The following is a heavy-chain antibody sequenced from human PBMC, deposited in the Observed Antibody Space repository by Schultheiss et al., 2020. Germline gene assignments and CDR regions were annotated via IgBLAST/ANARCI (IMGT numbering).Heavy chain of an antibody. J-gene: IGHJ6*02. Sequence: SETLSLTFTVSGGSISSSIYYWGWIRQPPGKGLEWIGSIYYSGSTYYNPSLKSRVTISVDKSKNQFSLKLSSVTAADTAVYYCARDLGEAAAGTFLYYYGMDVWGQGTTVTVSS. CDR2: IYYSGST. CDR1: GGSISSSIYY. CDR3: ARDLGEAAAGTFLYYYGMDV. D-gene: IGHD6-13*01. V-gene: IGHV4-39*07.